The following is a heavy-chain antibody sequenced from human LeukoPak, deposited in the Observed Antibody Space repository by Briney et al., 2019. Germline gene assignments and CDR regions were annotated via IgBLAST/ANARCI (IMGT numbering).Heavy chain of an antibody. CDR3: ARNTADYGGGAFDI. Sequence: GGSLRLSCAASGFTFSSYWMSWVRQAPGKGLEWVANIKQDGSEKYYVDSVKGRFTISRDNAKNSLYLQMNSLRAEDTAVYYCARNTADYGGGAFDIWGQGTMVTVSS. V-gene: IGHV3-7*01. CDR1: GFTFSSYW. D-gene: IGHD4-17*01. CDR2: IKQDGSEK. J-gene: IGHJ3*02.